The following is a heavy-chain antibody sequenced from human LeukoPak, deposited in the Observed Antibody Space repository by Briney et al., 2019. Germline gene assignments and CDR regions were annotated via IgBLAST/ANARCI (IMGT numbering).Heavy chain of an antibody. D-gene: IGHD3-10*01. J-gene: IGHJ4*02. CDR3: ATCNPYYYGSRNLKELDY. CDR2: FDPLDGET. Sequence: ASETVSCKVSGYTLTELSMHWVRQAPGKGLEWMGGFDPLDGETIYAQKFQGRVTMTEDTSTDTAYMELSSLRSEDTAVYYCATCNPYYYGSRNLKELDYWGQGTLVTIRS. V-gene: IGHV1-24*01. CDR1: GYTLTELS.